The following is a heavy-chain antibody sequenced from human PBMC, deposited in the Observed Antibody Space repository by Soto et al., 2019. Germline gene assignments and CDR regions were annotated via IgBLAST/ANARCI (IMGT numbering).Heavy chain of an antibody. J-gene: IGHJ6*03. CDR1: GGSVSPYY. CDR2: IYYSGST. Sequence: PSETLSLTCTVSGGSVSPYYWSWIRQPQGKGLEWIGYIYYSGSTNYNPSLKSRVTISVDTSKNQFSLKLSSVTAADTAVYYCARLGSTRPYYYYMDVWGKGTTVTVSS. V-gene: IGHV4-59*02. CDR3: ARLGSTRPYYYYMDV.